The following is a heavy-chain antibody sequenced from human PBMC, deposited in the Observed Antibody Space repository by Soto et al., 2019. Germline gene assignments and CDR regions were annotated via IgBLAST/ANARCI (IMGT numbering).Heavy chain of an antibody. CDR3: ARDPLFSGDYVEGGDAFDI. J-gene: IGHJ3*02. CDR1: GGSISSGGYY. D-gene: IGHD4-17*01. CDR2: IYYSGST. Sequence: SETLSLTCTVSGGSISSGGYYWSWIRQHPGKGLEWIGYIYYSGSTYYNPSLKSRVIISVDTSKNQFSLKLSSVTAADTAVYYCARDPLFSGDYVEGGDAFDIWGQGTMVTVSS. V-gene: IGHV4-31*03.